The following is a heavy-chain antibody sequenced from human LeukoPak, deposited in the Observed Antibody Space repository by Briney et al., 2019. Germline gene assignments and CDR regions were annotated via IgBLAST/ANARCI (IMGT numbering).Heavy chain of an antibody. V-gene: IGHV4-39*01. J-gene: IGHJ4*02. Sequence: SETLSLTCTVSGCSISSSSYYWGWIRQPPGKGLEWIGSIYYSGSTYYNPSLKSRVTISVDTSKNQFSLKLSSVTAADTAVYYCARRTWSSSWNFDYWGQGTLVTVSS. CDR2: IYYSGST. D-gene: IGHD6-13*01. CDR3: ARRTWSSSWNFDY. CDR1: GCSISSSSYY.